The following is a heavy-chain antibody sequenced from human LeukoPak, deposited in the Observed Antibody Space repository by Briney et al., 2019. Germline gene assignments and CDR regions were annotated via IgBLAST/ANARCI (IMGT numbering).Heavy chain of an antibody. CDR1: GGTFSSYA. Sequence: RWASVKVSCKASGGTFSSYAISWVRQAPGQGLEWMGRIIPILGIANYAQKFQGRVTITADKSTSTAYMELSSLRSEDTAVYYCARRTRYCSSTSCYGVFEDYYYYYGMDVWGQGTTVTVSS. CDR3: ARRTRYCSSTSCYGVFEDYYYYYGMDV. J-gene: IGHJ6*02. V-gene: IGHV1-69*04. CDR2: IIPILGIA. D-gene: IGHD2-2*01.